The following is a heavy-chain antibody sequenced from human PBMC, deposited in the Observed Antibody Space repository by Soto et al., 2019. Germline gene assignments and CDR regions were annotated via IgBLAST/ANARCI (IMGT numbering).Heavy chain of an antibody. V-gene: IGHV3-33*06. CDR3: ANFYSCNLEPTPGLDT. J-gene: IGHJ5*01. CDR2: IWYDGSNK. Sequence: GGSLRLSCAASGFTFSSYGMHWVRQAPGKGLEWVAVIWYDGSNKYYADSVKGRFTISRDNSKNTLYLQMNSLRAEDTAVYYCANFYSCNLEPTPGLDTRAQRTLVPVS. CDR1: GFTFSSYG. D-gene: IGHD2-15*01.